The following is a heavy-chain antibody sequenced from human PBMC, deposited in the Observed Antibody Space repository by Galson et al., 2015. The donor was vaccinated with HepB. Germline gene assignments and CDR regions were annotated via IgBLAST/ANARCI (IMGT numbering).Heavy chain of an antibody. CDR3: ARDYYGSGSYWDYYYYGMDV. V-gene: IGHV1-2*04. CDR1: GYTFTGYY. Sequence: SVKVSCKASGYTFTGYYMHWVRQAPGQGLEWMGWINPNSGGTNYAQKFQGWVTMTRDTSISTAYMELSRLRSDDTAVYYCARDYYGSGSYWDYYYYGMDVWGQGTTVTVSS. D-gene: IGHD3-10*01. J-gene: IGHJ6*02. CDR2: INPNSGGT.